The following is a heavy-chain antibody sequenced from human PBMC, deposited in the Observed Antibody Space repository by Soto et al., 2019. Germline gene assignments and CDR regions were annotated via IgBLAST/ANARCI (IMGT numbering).Heavy chain of an antibody. D-gene: IGHD3-3*01. CDR1: GYTFTSYA. CDR3: ARGGQEYYDFWSCYYPPYYFDY. CDR2: INAGNGNT. J-gene: IGHJ4*02. V-gene: IGHV1-3*01. Sequence: QVQLVQSGAEVKKPGASVKVSCKASGYTFTSYAMHWVRQAPGQRLEWMGWINAGNGNTKYSQKFQGRVTITRDTSASTAYMELSSLRSEDTAVYYCARGGQEYYDFWSCYYPPYYFDYWGQGTLVTVSS.